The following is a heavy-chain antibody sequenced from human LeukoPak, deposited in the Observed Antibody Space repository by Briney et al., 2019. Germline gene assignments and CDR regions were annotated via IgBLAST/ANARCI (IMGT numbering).Heavy chain of an antibody. CDR2: IWYDGSNK. CDR1: GLTFSSYG. V-gene: IGHV3-33*01. D-gene: IGHD1-1*01. CDR3: ARAYNWNNNWFDP. J-gene: IGHJ5*02. Sequence: PGGSLRLSCAASGLTFSSYGMHWVRQAPGKGLEWVAVIWYDGSNKYYADSVKGRFTISRDNSKNTLYLQMNSLRAEDTAVYYCARAYNWNNNWFDPWGQGTLVTVSS.